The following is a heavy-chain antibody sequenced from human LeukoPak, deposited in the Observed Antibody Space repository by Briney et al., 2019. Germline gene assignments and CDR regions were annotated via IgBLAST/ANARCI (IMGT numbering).Heavy chain of an antibody. J-gene: IGHJ5*02. Sequence: ASVKVSCKASGYTFTGYYMHWVRQAPGQGLEWMGWINPNIGGTNYAQKFQGRVTMTRDTSISTAYMDLSSLTSDGTAVYYCARSNYGGQGAGDNWFDPWGQGTLVTVSS. CDR3: ARSNYGGQGAGDNWFDP. CDR2: INPNIGGT. V-gene: IGHV1-2*02. D-gene: IGHD2-21*01. CDR1: GYTFTGYY.